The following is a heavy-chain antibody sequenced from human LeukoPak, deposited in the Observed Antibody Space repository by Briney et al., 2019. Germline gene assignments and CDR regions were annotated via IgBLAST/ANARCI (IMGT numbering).Heavy chain of an antibody. Sequence: SETLSLTCTVSGYSLRNGYHWAWFRQPPGKGLEWIGSVSQSGSTCDNPSLKSRVTMSMDTSKNQFSVKMRAVTAADTAVYYCARPEINDYSRFWGQGILVTVSS. CDR3: ARPEINDYSRF. CDR2: VSQSGST. V-gene: IGHV4-38-2*02. J-gene: IGHJ4*02. D-gene: IGHD4-11*01. CDR1: GYSLRNGYH.